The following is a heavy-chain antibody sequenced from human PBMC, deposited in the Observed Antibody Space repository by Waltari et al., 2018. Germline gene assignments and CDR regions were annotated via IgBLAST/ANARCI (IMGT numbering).Heavy chain of an antibody. D-gene: IGHD6-13*01. CDR1: GGSISSGSYY. J-gene: IGHJ5*02. V-gene: IGHV4-61*02. CDR2: IYTSGST. CDR3: ARAFGYSSSWGWFDP. Sequence: QVQLQESGPGLVKPSQTLSLTCTVSGGSISSGSYYWNWIRQPAGKGLEWIGRIYTSGSTNYNPSLKSRVTISVDTSKNQFSLKLSSVTAADTAVYYCARAFGYSSSWGWFDPWGQGTLVTVSS.